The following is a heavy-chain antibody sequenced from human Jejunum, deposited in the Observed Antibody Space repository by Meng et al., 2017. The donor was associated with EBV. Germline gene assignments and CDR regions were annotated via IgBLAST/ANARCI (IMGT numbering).Heavy chain of an antibody. CDR1: GYTFSRYA. V-gene: IGHV7-4-1*02. D-gene: IGHD2-21*02. Sequence: QEQLVQFGSELKKPGASVKVSCKASGYTFSRYAMNWVRQAPGQGLEWMGWINTRTENPAYAQGFTGRFVFSLDTSVSTAYLQISSLKAEDTAVYYCASDISTATFGYWGQGTLVTVSS. CDR3: ASDISTATFGY. J-gene: IGHJ4*02. CDR2: INTRTENP.